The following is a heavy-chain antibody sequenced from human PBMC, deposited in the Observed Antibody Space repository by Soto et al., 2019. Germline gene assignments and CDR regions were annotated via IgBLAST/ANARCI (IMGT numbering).Heavy chain of an antibody. V-gene: IGHV3-21*01. CDR2: ISSSSSYI. CDR1: GFTFSSYS. CDR3: ARDWAGGYYDSSGYLDY. Sequence: GGSLRLSCAASGFTFSSYSMNWVRQAPGNGLEWVSSISSSSSYIYYADSVKGRFTISRDNAKNSLYLQMNSLRAEDTAVYYCARDWAGGYYDSSGYLDYWGQGTLVTVSS. D-gene: IGHD3-22*01. J-gene: IGHJ4*02.